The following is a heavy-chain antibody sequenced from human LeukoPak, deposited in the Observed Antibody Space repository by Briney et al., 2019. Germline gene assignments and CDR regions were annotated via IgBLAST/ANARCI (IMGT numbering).Heavy chain of an antibody. CDR2: ISAYNGNT. J-gene: IGHJ6*02. Sequence: ASVKVSCKASGYTFTSYGISWVRQAPGQGVEWMGWISAYNGNTNYAQKLQGRVTMTTDTSTSTAYMELRSLRSDDTAVYYCAKAYGGCSSTSCYPYYYGMDVWGQGTTVTVSS. CDR3: AKAYGGCSSTSCYPYYYGMDV. D-gene: IGHD2-2*01. V-gene: IGHV1-18*01. CDR1: GYTFTSYG.